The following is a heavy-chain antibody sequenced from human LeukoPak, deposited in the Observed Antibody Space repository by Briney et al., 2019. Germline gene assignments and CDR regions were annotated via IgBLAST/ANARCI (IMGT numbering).Heavy chain of an antibody. Sequence: ASVKVSCKASGGTFSSYAISWVRQAPGQGLEWMGGIIPIFGTANYAQKFQGRVTITADESTSTAYMELSSLRPEDTAVYYCARIVTQAYAPEYFQHWGQGTLVTVSS. D-gene: IGHD2-2*01. CDR3: ARIVTQAYAPEYFQH. V-gene: IGHV1-69*01. CDR2: IIPIFGTA. J-gene: IGHJ1*01. CDR1: GGTFSSYA.